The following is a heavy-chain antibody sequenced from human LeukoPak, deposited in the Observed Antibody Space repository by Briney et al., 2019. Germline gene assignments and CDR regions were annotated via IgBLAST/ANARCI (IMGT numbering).Heavy chain of an antibody. CDR3: ARLYGSGSYYLN. V-gene: IGHV4-39*01. Sequence: SETLSLTCTVSGGSVSSGTFDWSWIRQPPGKGLEWIGSIHYSGTTYYNPSLNRVTISVDTSKNQFSLMLSSVTAADTAVYFCARLYGSGSYYLNWGQGTLVTVSS. D-gene: IGHD3-10*01. CDR1: GGSVSSGTFD. CDR2: IHYSGTT. J-gene: IGHJ4*02.